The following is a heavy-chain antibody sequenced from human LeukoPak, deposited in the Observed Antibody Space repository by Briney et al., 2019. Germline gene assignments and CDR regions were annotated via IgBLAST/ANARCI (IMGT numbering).Heavy chain of an antibody. D-gene: IGHD2-15*01. J-gene: IGHJ4*02. CDR2: IYYSGST. CDR1: GGSISSSSYY. V-gene: IGHV4-39*01. CDR3: ARWWPYFDY. Sequence: PSETLSLTCTVSGGSISSSSYYWGWIRQPPGKGLEWIGSIYYSGSTYYNPSLKSRVTISVDTSKNQFSLKLSSVTAADTAVYYCARWWPYFDYWGQGTLVTVSS.